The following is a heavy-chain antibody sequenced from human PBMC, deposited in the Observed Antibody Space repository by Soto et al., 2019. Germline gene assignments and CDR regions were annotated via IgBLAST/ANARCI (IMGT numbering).Heavy chain of an antibody. CDR2: ISYDGSNK. Sequence: QVQLVESGGGVVQPGRSLRLSCAASGFTFSSYAMHWVRQAPGKGLEWVAVISYDGSNKYYADSVKGRFTISRDNSKNTLYLQMNSLRAEDTALYYWAREDSSGYSGYNWFDPWGQGTLVTVSS. CDR1: GFTFSSYA. V-gene: IGHV3-30-3*01. CDR3: AREDSSGYSGYNWFDP. J-gene: IGHJ5*02. D-gene: IGHD3-22*01.